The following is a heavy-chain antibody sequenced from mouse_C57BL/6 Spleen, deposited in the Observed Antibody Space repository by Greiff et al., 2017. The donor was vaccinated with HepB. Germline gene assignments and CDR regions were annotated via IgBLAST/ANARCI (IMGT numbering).Heavy chain of an antibody. CDR1: GYTFTSYG. V-gene: IGHV1-81*01. J-gene: IGHJ4*01. Sequence: VQLQQSGAELARPGASVKLSCKASGYTFTSYGISWVKQRTGQGLEWIGEIYPRSGNTYYNEKFKGKATLTADKSSSTAYMELRSLTSEDSAVDFCARWQDDYDAMDYWGQGTSVTVSS. CDR2: IYPRSGNT. CDR3: ARWQDDYDAMDY. D-gene: IGHD6-1*01.